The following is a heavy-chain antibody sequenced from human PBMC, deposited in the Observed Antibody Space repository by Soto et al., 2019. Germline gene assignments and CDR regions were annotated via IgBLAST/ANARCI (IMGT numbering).Heavy chain of an antibody. J-gene: IGHJ4*02. CDR3: SRAVGGFTYGYPDY. CDR1: GFSLSTTGMC. V-gene: IGHV2-70*01. Sequence: SGPTLVNPTQTLTLTCTFSGFSLSTTGMCVSWIRQPPGKALEWLALIDRADDKYYSTSLKTRLTISKDTSKNQVVLTMTNVEPVDTATYFSSRAVGGFTYGYPDYWGQGTLVTV. D-gene: IGHD5-18*01. CDR2: IDRADDK.